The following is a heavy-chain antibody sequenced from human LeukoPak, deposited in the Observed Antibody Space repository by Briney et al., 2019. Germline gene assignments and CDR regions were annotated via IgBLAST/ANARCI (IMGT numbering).Heavy chain of an antibody. Sequence: QPGRSLRLSCAASGFTFSSYAMHWVRQAPGKGLEWVAVISYDGSNKYYADSVKGRFTISRDNSKNTLYLQMNSLRAEDTAVYYCARDDQQQLRAFDIWGQGTMVTVSS. CDR1: GFTFSSYA. J-gene: IGHJ3*02. V-gene: IGHV3-30-3*01. CDR3: ARDDQQQLRAFDI. D-gene: IGHD6-13*01. CDR2: ISYDGSNK.